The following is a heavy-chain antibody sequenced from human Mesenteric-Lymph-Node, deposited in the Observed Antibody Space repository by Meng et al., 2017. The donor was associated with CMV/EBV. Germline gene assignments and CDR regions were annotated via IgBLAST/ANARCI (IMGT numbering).Heavy chain of an antibody. V-gene: IGHV3-48*04. CDR2: IRSGGTII. J-gene: IGHJ4*02. D-gene: IGHD3-10*01. CDR3: ARIGGSGGYDV. CDR1: GFSFSNYW. Sequence: GESLKISCAASGFSFSNYWMDWVRQAPGKGLEWLSYIRSGGTIIYHADSVKGRFAISRDNGKNSLYLQMSSLRAEDTAVYYCARIGGSGGYDVWGQGTLVTVSS.